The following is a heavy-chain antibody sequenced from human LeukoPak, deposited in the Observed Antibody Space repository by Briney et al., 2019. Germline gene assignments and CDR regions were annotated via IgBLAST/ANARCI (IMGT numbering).Heavy chain of an antibody. CDR1: GGSISSNTYY. D-gene: IGHD3-22*01. Sequence: SLTCTVSGGSISSNTYYWSWIRPPPGEGLEWVGFIYHSGNTYHNPSLKSRVTISVDRSKNQFSLKLSSVTAADTAVYYCARQWYYDSSNGLAFDIWGQGTMVTVSS. V-gene: IGHV4-30-2*01. J-gene: IGHJ3*02. CDR3: ARQWYYDSSNGLAFDI. CDR2: IYHSGNT.